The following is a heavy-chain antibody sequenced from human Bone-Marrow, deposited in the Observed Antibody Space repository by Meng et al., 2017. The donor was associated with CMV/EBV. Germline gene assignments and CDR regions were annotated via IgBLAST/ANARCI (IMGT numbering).Heavy chain of an antibody. CDR3: AKGGINYDSFPRAGLMDV. Sequence: GGSLRLSCAGSGFIFSTYVMSWVRQAPRKGLEWLSVISGGGETTYYEASVKGRFTISRDNSKNTVYLQMNSLRAEDTAIYYCAKGGINYDSFPRAGLMDVWGQGTTVTVYS. CDR2: ISGGGETT. J-gene: IGHJ6*02. D-gene: IGHD3-3*01. CDR1: GFIFSTYV. V-gene: IGHV3-23*01.